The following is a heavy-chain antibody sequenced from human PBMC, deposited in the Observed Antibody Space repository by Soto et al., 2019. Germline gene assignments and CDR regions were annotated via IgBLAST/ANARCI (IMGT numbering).Heavy chain of an antibody. V-gene: IGHV4-30-2*01. D-gene: IGHD3-9*01. CDR2: IYHSGTT. J-gene: IGHJ4*02. Sequence: SETLSLTCAIAGGSISSGGYSWSWIRQPPGKGLEWIGNIYHSGTTYYNPSLKSRVTMSVDSSKNQYSLKLSSVTAADTAVYYCARVSSSGYYFEYWGQGTSVTVSS. CDR3: ARVSSSGYYFEY. CDR1: GGSISSGGYS.